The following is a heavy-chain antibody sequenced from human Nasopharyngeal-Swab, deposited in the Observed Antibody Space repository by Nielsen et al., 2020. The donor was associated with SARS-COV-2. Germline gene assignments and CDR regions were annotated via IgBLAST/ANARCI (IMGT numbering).Heavy chain of an antibody. J-gene: IGHJ5*02. V-gene: IGHV2-5*02. CDR2: IYWDDDK. Sequence: SGPTLVKPTQTLTLTCTFSGFSLSTSGVGVGWIRQPPGKALEWLALIYWDDDKRYSPSLKSRLTITKDTSKNQVVLTMTNMDPVDTATYYCAHRTTTVTNSWFDPWGQGTLVTVSS. CDR1: GFSLSTSGVG. CDR3: AHRTTTVTNSWFDP. D-gene: IGHD4-17*01.